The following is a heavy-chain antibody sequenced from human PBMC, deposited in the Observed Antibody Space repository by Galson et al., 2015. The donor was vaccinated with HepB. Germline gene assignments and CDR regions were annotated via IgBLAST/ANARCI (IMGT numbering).Heavy chain of an antibody. CDR3: AKAPLPPRGVAGRWFDP. Sequence: SLRLSCAASGFTFSSYAMSWVRQAPGKGLEWVSAISGSGGSTYYADSVKGRFTISRDNSKNTLYLQMNSLRAEDTAVYYCAKAPLPPRGVAGRWFDPWGQGTLVTVSS. V-gene: IGHV3-23*01. CDR1: GFTFSSYA. CDR2: ISGSGGST. D-gene: IGHD6-19*01. J-gene: IGHJ5*02.